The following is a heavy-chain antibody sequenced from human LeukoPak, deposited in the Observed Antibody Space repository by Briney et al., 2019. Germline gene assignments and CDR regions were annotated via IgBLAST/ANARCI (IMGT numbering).Heavy chain of an antibody. V-gene: IGHV3-9*03. J-gene: IGHJ3*02. CDR2: ISWNSGSI. CDR1: GFTFDDYA. Sequence: PGGSRRLSCAASGFTFDDYAMQWVRQAPGKGLEWVSGISWNSGSIGYADSVKGRFTISRDNAKNSLYLQMNSLRAEDMALYYCAKGGVWSGVGAGAFDIWGQGTMVTVSS. CDR3: AKGGVWSGVGAGAFDI. D-gene: IGHD3-3*01.